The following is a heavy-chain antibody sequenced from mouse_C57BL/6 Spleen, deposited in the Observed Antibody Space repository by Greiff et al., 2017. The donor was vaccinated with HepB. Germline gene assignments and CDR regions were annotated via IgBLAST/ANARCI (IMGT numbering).Heavy chain of an antibody. CDR1: GYTFTSYW. V-gene: IGHV1-61*01. Sequence: QVQLQQPGAELVRPGSSVKLSCKASGYTFTSYWMDWVKQRPGQGLAWIGNIYPSDSDTHYNQKFNDKATLTVDKSYSTAYMQLSSLTSEDSAVYYCARRNYYGSSYWFAYWGQGTLVTVSA. J-gene: IGHJ3*01. CDR2: IYPSDSDT. CDR3: ARRNYYGSSYWFAY. D-gene: IGHD1-1*01.